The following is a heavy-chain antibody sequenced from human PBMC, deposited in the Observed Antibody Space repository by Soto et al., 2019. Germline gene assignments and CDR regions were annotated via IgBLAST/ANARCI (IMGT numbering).Heavy chain of an antibody. CDR1: GFTVSSYG. CDR3: AKDRYHVTVAGMMWFDP. CDR2: ISYDGSNK. V-gene: IGHV3-30*18. D-gene: IGHD6-19*01. Sequence: GGSLRLSCAASGFTVSSYGMHLVRQAPGKGLEWVAVISYDGSNKYYADSVKGRFTISRDNSKNTLYLQMNSLRAEDTAVYYCAKDRYHVTVAGMMWFDPWGQGTRVTVS. J-gene: IGHJ5*02.